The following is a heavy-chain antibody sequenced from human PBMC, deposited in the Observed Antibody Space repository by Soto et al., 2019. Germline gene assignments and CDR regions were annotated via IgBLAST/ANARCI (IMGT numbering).Heavy chain of an antibody. D-gene: IGHD3-22*01. CDR2: IIPIFGTA. Sequence: VASVKVSCKASGGTFSSYAISWVRPAPGQGLEWMGGIIPIFGTANYAQKFQGRVTITADESTSTGCLELSSRRSEVTAGYSCAIGSVVLILVFFIPGGQGPRFPVPP. J-gene: IGHJ5*02. CDR3: AIGSVVLILVFFIP. V-gene: IGHV1-69*13. CDR1: GGTFSSYA.